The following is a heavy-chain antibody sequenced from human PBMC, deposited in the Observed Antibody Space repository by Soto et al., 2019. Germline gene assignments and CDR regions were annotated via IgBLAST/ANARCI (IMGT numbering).Heavy chain of an antibody. J-gene: IGHJ6*02. CDR1: GFTFSAYW. CDR3: TRVGATLMDG. Sequence: EVQLVESGGGLVQPGGSLRLSCAASGFTFSAYWMHWVRQAPGKGLEWVSRIRYDGVGANYADSVQGRFSISRDNVKQMLYLEMNSLIPDDTAVYYCTRVGATLMDGWGQGTKVTVS. D-gene: IGHD1-26*01. V-gene: IGHV3-74*01. CDR2: IRYDGVGA.